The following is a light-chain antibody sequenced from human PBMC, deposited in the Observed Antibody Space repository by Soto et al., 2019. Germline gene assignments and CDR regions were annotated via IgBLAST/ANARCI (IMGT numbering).Light chain of an antibody. CDR1: SSDVGGYNY. CDR2: DVD. CDR3: SSYTSTSTVV. J-gene: IGLJ2*01. Sequence: QSALTQPASVSGSPGQSITISCTGTSSDVGGYNYVSWYQQHPGKAPKLMIYDVDNRPSGVSNRFSGSRSGNTASLTMSGLQAEDEADYYCSSYTSTSTVVFGGGTKLTVL. V-gene: IGLV2-14*01.